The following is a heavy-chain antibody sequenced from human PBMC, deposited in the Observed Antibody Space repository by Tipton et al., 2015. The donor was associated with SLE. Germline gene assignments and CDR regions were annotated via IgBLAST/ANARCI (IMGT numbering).Heavy chain of an antibody. J-gene: IGHJ3*02. CDR2: IYTSGST. CDR3: ARTLDALDI. V-gene: IGHV4-61*02. CDR1: GGSISSGSYY. Sequence: TLSLTCTVSGGSISSGSYYWSWIRQPAGKGLEWIGRIYTSGSTNYNPSLKSRVTISMDTSKNQFSLKLTAVTAADTAVYYCARTLDALDIWGQGTMVTVS.